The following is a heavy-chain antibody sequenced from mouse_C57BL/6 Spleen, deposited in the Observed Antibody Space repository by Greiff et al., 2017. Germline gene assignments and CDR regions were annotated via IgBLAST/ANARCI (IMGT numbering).Heavy chain of an antibody. D-gene: IGHD2-5*01. CDR1: GYTFTDYY. J-gene: IGHJ3*01. CDR3: ARGDSNYSWFAV. CDR2: INPYNGGT. Sequence: LQESGPVLVKPGASVKMSCKASGYTFTDYYMNWVKQSHGKSLEWIGVINPYNGGTSYNQKFKGKATLTVYKSSSTAYMELNSLTSEDSAVYDCARGDSNYSWFAVWGQGTLVTVSA. V-gene: IGHV1-19*01.